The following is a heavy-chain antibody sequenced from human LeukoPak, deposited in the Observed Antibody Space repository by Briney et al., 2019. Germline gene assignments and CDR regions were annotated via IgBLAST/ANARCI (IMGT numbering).Heavy chain of an antibody. Sequence: PSQTLSLTCTVSGGSISSGSYYWSWIRQPAGKGLEWIGRIYTSGSTNYNPSLKSRVTISVDTSKNQFSLKLSSVTAADTAVYYCARFGSLSSSSYYMDVWGKGTTVTVSS. CDR1: GGSISSGSYY. V-gene: IGHV4-61*02. D-gene: IGHD6-6*01. CDR3: ARFGSLSSSSYYMDV. CDR2: IYTSGST. J-gene: IGHJ6*03.